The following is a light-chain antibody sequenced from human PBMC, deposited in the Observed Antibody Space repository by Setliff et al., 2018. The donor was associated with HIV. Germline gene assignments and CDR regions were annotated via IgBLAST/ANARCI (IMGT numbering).Light chain of an antibody. Sequence: SYELTQPPSVSVAPGKTARITCGGNNIGSKSVHWYQQKPGQAPVLVMHYDTNRPSGIPERFSGSNSGNTATLTISRVEAGDEADYYCQVWDSSSDRVFGTGTKVTVL. CDR1: NIGSKS. V-gene: IGLV3-21*04. CDR2: YDT. J-gene: IGLJ1*01. CDR3: QVWDSSSDRV.